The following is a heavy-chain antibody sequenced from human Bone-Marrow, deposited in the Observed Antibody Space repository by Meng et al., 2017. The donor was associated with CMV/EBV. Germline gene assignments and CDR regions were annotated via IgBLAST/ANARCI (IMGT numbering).Heavy chain of an antibody. J-gene: IGHJ4*02. CDR2: ISPHSGDT. CDR3: ARAGQAAAGLLYYFDL. V-gene: IGHV1-2*02. CDR1: GSPFTGPY. Sequence: GSPFTGPYLYWVRQAPGQGPEWMGWISPHSGDTNYAQKFQGRVTLTRDTSISTAYMELISLRSDDTAVYFCARAGQAAAGLLYYFDLWGQGTLVTVSS. D-gene: IGHD6-13*01.